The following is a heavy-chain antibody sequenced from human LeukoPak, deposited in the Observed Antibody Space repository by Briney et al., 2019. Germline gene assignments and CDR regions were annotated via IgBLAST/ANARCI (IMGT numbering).Heavy chain of an antibody. CDR3: AKETGGDDSAYFDH. CDR2: ITSSGRTA. CDR1: GFTFSRHA. V-gene: IGHV3-23*01. D-gene: IGHD2-21*02. Sequence: GGSLRLPCGASGFTFSRHAMSWVRQAPGKGLEWVSVITSSGRTAYYGDSVKGRFTMSRDNSKNTLYLQMNSLRPEDTAVYYCAKETGGDDSAYFDHWGQGTLVTVSS. J-gene: IGHJ4*02.